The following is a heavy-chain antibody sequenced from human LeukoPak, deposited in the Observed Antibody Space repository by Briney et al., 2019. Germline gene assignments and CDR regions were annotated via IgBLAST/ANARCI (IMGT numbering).Heavy chain of an antibody. Sequence: GASVKVSCKASGYTFTGYYMHWVRQAPGQGLEWMGRINPNSGGTNYAQKFQGRVTMTRDTSTSTAYMELSRLRSDDTAVYYCARVSGSGSHYTLFDYWGQGTLVTVSS. D-gene: IGHD3-10*01. J-gene: IGHJ4*02. CDR3: ARVSGSGSHYTLFDY. CDR1: GYTFTGYY. V-gene: IGHV1-2*06. CDR2: INPNSGGT.